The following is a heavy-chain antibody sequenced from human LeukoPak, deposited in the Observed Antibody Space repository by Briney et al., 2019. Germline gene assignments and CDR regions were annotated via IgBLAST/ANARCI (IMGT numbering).Heavy chain of an antibody. J-gene: IGHJ4*02. V-gene: IGHV4-38-2*02. CDR1: GYSISSDCY. Sequence: SETLCLSCTVSGYSISSDCYWGWIRQPPGQGLEWIGGIYHSGYTYYYPSLKSRVIISVDTSKNQFSLKLSSVTAADTAVYYCARAPRDSSGYYMRSFDYWGQGSLVTVSS. D-gene: IGHD3-22*01. CDR2: IYHSGYT. CDR3: ARAPRDSSGYYMRSFDY.